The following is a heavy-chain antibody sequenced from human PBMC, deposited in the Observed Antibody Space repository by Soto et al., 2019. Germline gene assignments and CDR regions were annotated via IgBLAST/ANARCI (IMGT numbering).Heavy chain of an antibody. Sequence: SETLSLTCTVSGGSISSSYWSWIRQPPGKGLEWLAYIYDDGSANYNPSLKSRATISLDMSQNQFSLKFTSMTAADTAVYYWARAKYCSGGSRRKNWFGPWGQGTLVTVSS. D-gene: IGHD2-15*01. V-gene: IGHV4-59*01. CDR2: IYDDGSA. CDR3: ARAKYCSGGSRRKNWFGP. J-gene: IGHJ5*02. CDR1: GGSISSSY.